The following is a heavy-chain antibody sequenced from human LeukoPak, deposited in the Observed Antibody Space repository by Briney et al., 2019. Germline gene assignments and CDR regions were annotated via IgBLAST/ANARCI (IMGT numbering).Heavy chain of an antibody. J-gene: IGHJ4*02. CDR1: GGSISSYY. CDR2: IYYSGST. V-gene: IGHV4-59*01. CDR3: ARYSYGGYYFDY. Sequence: SETLSLTCTVSGGSISSYYWSWIRQPPGKGLEWIGYIYYSGSTNYNPSLKSRVTISVDTSKNQFSLKLSSVTAADTAVYYCARYSYGGYYFDYWGQGTLVTVSS. D-gene: IGHD5-18*01.